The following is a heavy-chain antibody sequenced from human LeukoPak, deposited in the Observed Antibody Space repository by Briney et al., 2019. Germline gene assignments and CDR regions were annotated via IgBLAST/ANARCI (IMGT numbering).Heavy chain of an antibody. CDR1: GFTVTNNC. Sequence: GGSLRLSCAASGFTVTNNCMSWVRQAPGKGLECVSVIDSGGNTYYSDSVRGRFPISKDNSKNTLYLQMNSLRAEDTAVYYCARVEDGDYFDYWGQGTLVTVSS. J-gene: IGHJ4*02. D-gene: IGHD4-17*01. V-gene: IGHV3-53*01. CDR3: ARVEDGDYFDY. CDR2: IDSGGNT.